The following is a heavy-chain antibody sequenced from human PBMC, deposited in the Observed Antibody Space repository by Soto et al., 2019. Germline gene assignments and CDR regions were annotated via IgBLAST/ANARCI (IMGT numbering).Heavy chain of an antibody. J-gene: IGHJ6*02. D-gene: IGHD3-10*01. CDR2: IGVGSGNT. Sequence: GASVKVSCKASAFTFTTSVMQWVRQARGQRLEWIGWIGVGSGNTNYAQKFQERVTITRDLSTSTAYMEVSSLRSEDTAVYYCATGRITMVRGVIYYYSGMDVWG. V-gene: IGHV1-58*02. CDR3: ATGRITMVRGVIYYYSGMDV. CDR1: AFTFTTSV.